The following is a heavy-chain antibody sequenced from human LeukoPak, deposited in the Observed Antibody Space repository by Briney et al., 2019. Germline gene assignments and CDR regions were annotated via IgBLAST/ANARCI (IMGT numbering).Heavy chain of an antibody. Sequence: SETLSLTCTVSGGSISSSSYYWGWIRQPPGKGLEWIGSIYYSGSTYYNPSLKSRVTISVDTSKNQFSLKLSSVTAADTAVYYCARDPYYDSSGYYRTLFDYWGQGTLVTVSS. CDR2: IYYSGST. CDR3: ARDPYYDSSGYYRTLFDY. J-gene: IGHJ4*02. CDR1: GGSISSSSYY. V-gene: IGHV4-39*07. D-gene: IGHD3-22*01.